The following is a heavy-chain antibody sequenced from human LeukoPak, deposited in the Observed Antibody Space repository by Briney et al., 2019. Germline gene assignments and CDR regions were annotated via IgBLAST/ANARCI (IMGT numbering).Heavy chain of an antibody. CDR3: ARDRAPLTTNAVGFDP. CDR1: GYTFTTYY. V-gene: IGHV1-46*01. D-gene: IGHD4/OR15-4a*01. Sequence: GASVKISCKASGYTFTTYYMHWVRQAPGQGLEWMGITNPSGGSTTYAQKFQGRVTMTRDTSTSTVYMELNNLRSEDTAVYYCARDRAPLTTNAVGFDPWGQGSPVTVSS. CDR2: TNPSGGST. J-gene: IGHJ5*02.